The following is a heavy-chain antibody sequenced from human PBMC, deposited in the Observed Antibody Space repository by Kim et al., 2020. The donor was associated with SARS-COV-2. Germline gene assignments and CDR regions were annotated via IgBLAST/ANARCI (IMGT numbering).Heavy chain of an antibody. D-gene: IGHD3-9*01. CDR3: ARARYFDWLYYYGMDV. CDR1: GGSFSGYY. V-gene: IGHV4-34*01. Sequence: SETLSLTCAVYGGSFSGYYWSWIRQPPGKGLEWIGEINHSGSTNYNPSLKSRVTISVDTSKNQFSLKLSSVTAADTAVYYCARARYFDWLYYYGMDVWGQGTTVTVSS. J-gene: IGHJ6*02. CDR2: INHSGST.